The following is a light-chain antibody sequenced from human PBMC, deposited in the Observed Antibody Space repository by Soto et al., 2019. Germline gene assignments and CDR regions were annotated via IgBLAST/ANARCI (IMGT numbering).Light chain of an antibody. J-gene: IGLJ1*01. CDR2: EVT. V-gene: IGLV2-14*01. CDR3: ISYTGKSASYV. CDR1: SSDVGGYNY. Sequence: QSALAQPAFVSGSPGQSITISCTGTSSDVGGYNYVAWYQQHPGKAPKLIIYEVTNRPSGVSYRFSASKSGNTASLTISGLQSEDEADYYCISYTGKSASYVFGTGTKLTVL.